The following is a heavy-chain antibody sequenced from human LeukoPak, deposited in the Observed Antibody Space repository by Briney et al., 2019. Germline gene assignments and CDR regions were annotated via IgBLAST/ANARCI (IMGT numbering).Heavy chain of an antibody. D-gene: IGHD6-19*01. J-gene: IGHJ4*02. Sequence: QPGRPLRLSCAASGFTFSSYGMHWVRQAPGKGLEWVAVISYDGSNKYYADSVKGRFTISRDNSKNTLYLQMNSLRAEDTAVYYCAKDGSGWSSFDYWGQGTLVTVSS. CDR1: GFTFSSYG. CDR2: ISYDGSNK. CDR3: AKDGSGWSSFDY. V-gene: IGHV3-30*18.